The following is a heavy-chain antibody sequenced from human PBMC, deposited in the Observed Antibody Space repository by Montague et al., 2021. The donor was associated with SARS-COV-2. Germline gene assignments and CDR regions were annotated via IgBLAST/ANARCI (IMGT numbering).Heavy chain of an antibody. CDR2: INHSGTT. CDR3: ASGDDNGSGYLDV. J-gene: IGHJ6*03. Sequence: SKTLSLTCAVFDGSFSDFYWSWIRQPPGKGLEWIGEINHSGTTXXXPSXKGRVTISVDTSKNQFSLKLNSVTAADAAVYYCASGDDNGSGYLDVWGKGTMVTVSS. CDR1: DGSFSDFY. D-gene: IGHD1-26*01. V-gene: IGHV4-34*01.